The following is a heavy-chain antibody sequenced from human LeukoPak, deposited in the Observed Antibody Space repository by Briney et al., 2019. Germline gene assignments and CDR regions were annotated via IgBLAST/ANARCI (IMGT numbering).Heavy chain of an antibody. Sequence: SETLSLTCVVSGDSISSYYWSWIRQSPEKGLEWIGNIYYSGNTNYNPSLKSRITISIDTSKNQFSLKLNSVTAADTAVYYCARLSGSYDFDYWGQGTLVTVSS. CDR3: ARLSGSYDFDY. CDR1: GDSISSYY. CDR2: IYYSGNT. J-gene: IGHJ4*02. V-gene: IGHV4-59*01. D-gene: IGHD1-26*01.